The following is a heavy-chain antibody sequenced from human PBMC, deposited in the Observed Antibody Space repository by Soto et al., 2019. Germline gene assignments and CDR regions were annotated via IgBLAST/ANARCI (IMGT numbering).Heavy chain of an antibody. J-gene: IGHJ3*02. CDR3: ARDGLYYDILTGPADAFDI. CDR2: ISGSGGST. CDR1: GFTFSSYA. Sequence: GGSLRLSCAASGFTFSSYAMSWVRQAPGKGLEWVSAISGSGGSTYYADSVKGRFTISRDNSKNTLYLQMNSLRSEDTAVYYCARDGLYYDILTGPADAFDIWGQGRMVTVSS. D-gene: IGHD3-9*01. V-gene: IGHV3-23*01.